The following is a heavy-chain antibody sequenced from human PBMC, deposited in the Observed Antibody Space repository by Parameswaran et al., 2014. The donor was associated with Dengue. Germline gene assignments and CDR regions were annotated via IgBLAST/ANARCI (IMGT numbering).Heavy chain of an antibody. V-gene: IGHV1-69*01. CDR3: ARGLNYYHYGMDV. J-gene: IGHJ6*02. D-gene: IGHD2-8*01. CDR2: IIPIFGTA. Sequence: WVRQAPGQGLEWMGGIIPIFGTANYAQKFQGRVTITADESTSTAYMELSSLRSEDTAVYYCARGLNYYHYGMDVWGQGTTVTVSS.